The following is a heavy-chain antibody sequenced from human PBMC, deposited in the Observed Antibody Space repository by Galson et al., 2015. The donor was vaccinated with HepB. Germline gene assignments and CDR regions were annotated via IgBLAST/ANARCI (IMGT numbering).Heavy chain of an antibody. V-gene: IGHV3-13*01. CDR2: IGNADDT. Sequence: SLRLSCAASGFTFSSSEMHRVRQVSGKGLEWVSAIGNADDTYYADSVKGRFTISRENAMNSLYLQMNSLRAGDTAMYYCAREGNNGGDHWLGALDIWGQGTMVTVSS. J-gene: IGHJ3*02. CDR1: GFTFSSSE. CDR3: AREGNNGGDHWLGALDI. D-gene: IGHD2-21*02.